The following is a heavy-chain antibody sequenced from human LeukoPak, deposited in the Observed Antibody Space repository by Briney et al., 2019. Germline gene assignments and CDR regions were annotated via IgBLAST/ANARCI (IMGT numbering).Heavy chain of an antibody. D-gene: IGHD1-1*01. V-gene: IGHV3-23*01. CDR1: GFTFSSYA. CDR2: ISGSGGST. J-gene: IGHJ6*02. Sequence: GGSLRLSCAASGFTFSSYAMSWVRQAPGKGLEWVSAISGSGGSTYYADSVKGRFTISRDNSKNTLYLQMNSLRAEDTAVYYCAKAGWKLENYYYYYGMDVWGQGTTVTVSS. CDR3: AKAGWKLENYYYYYGMDV.